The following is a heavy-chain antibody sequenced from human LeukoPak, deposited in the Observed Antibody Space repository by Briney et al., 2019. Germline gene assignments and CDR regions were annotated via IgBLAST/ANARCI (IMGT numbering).Heavy chain of an antibody. CDR2: ISYDGSNK. V-gene: IGHV3-30*18. J-gene: IGHJ4*02. D-gene: IGHD5-18*01. CDR1: GFTFSSYG. CDR3: AKDLFEYSYGQSVVDY. Sequence: GGSRRLSCAASGFTFSSYGMHWVRQAPGKGLEWVAVISYDGSNKYYADSVKGRFTISRDNSKNTLYLQMNSLRAEDTAVFYCAKDLFEYSYGQSVVDYWGQGTLVTVSS.